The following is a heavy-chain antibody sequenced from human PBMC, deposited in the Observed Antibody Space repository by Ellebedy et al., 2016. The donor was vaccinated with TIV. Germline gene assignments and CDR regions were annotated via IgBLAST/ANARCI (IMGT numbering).Heavy chain of an antibody. CDR3: ARVDRHDAFDI. Sequence: PGGSLRLSCAASGFTFSGYPMHWVRQAPGKGLEWVAVISYDGSNKYNADSVKGRFTISRDNSKNTLYLQMNSLRAEDTAVYYCARVDRHDAFDIWGQGTMVTVSS. J-gene: IGHJ3*02. D-gene: IGHD3-16*02. CDR2: ISYDGSNK. V-gene: IGHV3-30*04. CDR1: GFTFSGYP.